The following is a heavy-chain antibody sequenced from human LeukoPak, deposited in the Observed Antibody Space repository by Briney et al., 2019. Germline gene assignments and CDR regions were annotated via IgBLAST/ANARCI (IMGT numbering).Heavy chain of an antibody. CDR1: GFTFSSYW. CDR3: ARDVCSSGWYKQDY. J-gene: IGHJ4*02. CDR2: IKQDGSEK. Sequence: GGSLRLSCAASGFTFSSYWMSWVRQAPGKGLEWVANIKQDGSEKYYVDSVKGRFTISRDNAKNSLYLQMNSLRAEDTAVYYCARDVCSSGWYKQDYWGQGTLVTVSS. D-gene: IGHD6-19*01. V-gene: IGHV3-7*01.